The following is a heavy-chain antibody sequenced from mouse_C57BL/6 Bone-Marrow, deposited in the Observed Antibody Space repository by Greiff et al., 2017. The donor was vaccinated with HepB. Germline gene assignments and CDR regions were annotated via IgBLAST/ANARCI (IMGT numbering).Heavy chain of an antibody. V-gene: IGHV1-55*01. D-gene: IGHD5-2*01. Sequence: QVQLQQPGAELVKPGASVKMSCKASGYTFTSYWITWVKQRPGQGLEWIGDIYPGSGSTNYTEKFKCKATLTVDKSSSTAYMQLSSLTSEDSAVYYCARSGNTLDYWGQGTTLTVSS. CDR3: ARSGNTLDY. CDR2: IYPGSGST. CDR1: GYTFTSYW. J-gene: IGHJ2*01.